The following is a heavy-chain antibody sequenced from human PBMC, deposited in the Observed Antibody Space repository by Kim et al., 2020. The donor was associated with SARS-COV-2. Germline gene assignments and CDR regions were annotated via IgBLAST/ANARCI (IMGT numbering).Heavy chain of an antibody. Sequence: GGSLRLSCAASGFTFSSYAMSWVRQAPGKGLEWVSVIYSGGSSTYYADSVKGRLTISRDNSKNTLYLQMNSLRAEDTALYYCARDLRGNFDYWGQGTLVTVSS. D-gene: IGHD3-10*01. V-gene: IGHV3-23*03. CDR1: GFTFSSYA. CDR3: ARDLRGNFDY. J-gene: IGHJ4*02. CDR2: IYSGGSST.